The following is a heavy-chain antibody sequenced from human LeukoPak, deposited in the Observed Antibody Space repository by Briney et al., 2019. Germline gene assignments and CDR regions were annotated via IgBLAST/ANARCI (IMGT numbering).Heavy chain of an antibody. Sequence: GESLKISCKGSGYSFTSYWIGWVRQMPGKGLEWMGIIYPGDSDTRYSPSFQGQVTISADRSISTAYLQWSSLKASDTAMYYCARHGKEEIQLWNPLESYMDVWGKGTTVTVSS. V-gene: IGHV5-51*01. J-gene: IGHJ6*03. D-gene: IGHD5-18*01. CDR3: ARHGKEEIQLWNPLESYMDV. CDR1: GYSFTSYW. CDR2: IYPGDSDT.